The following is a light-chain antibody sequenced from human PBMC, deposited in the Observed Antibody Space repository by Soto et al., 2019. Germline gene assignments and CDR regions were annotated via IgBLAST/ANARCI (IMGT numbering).Light chain of an antibody. J-gene: IGKJ1*01. CDR1: QSISSW. CDR3: QQYSIYSRT. CDR2: KAS. V-gene: IGKV1-5*03. Sequence: DIQMTQSPSTLSASVGDRVTITCRASQSISSWLAWYQQKPGKAPNLLIYKASTLRSGVPSRFGGSGSGTEFTLTISSLQPDDFATYYCQQYSIYSRTFGQGTKVEVK.